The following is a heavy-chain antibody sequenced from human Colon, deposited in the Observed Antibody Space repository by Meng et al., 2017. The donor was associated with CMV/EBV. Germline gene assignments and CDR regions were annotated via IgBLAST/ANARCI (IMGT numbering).Heavy chain of an antibody. Sequence: SETLSLTCTVSGGSISGNTYYWGWIRQPPGKGLEWIGSMYYSGNTYYNPSLKSRVTISVDTSGNQFSLKLRSVTAADTAVYYCARGSAPHLAAAGIFDYWGQGMLVTVSS. CDR1: GGSISGNTYY. CDR3: ARGSAPHLAAAGIFDY. V-gene: IGHV4-39*07. J-gene: IGHJ4*02. CDR2: MYYSGNT. D-gene: IGHD6-13*01.